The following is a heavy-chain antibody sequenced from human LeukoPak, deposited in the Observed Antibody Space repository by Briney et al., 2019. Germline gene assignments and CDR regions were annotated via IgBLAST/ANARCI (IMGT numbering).Heavy chain of an antibody. V-gene: IGHV1-18*01. CDR1: GYPFTGYG. J-gene: IGHJ5*02. CDR2: ISGYNGDT. Sequence: ASVKVSCKTFGYPFTGYGLSWVRQAPGQGLEWMAWISGYNGDTRYAQKIQGRVTLTIDTPTTTAYMELRSLTSDDTAIYYCARRPGYDRRLSSLDLWGQETLVTVSS. CDR3: ARRPGYDRRLSSLDL. D-gene: IGHD5-12*01.